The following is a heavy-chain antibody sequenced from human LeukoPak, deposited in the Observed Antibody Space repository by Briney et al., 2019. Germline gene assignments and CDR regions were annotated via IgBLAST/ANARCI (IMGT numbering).Heavy chain of an antibody. CDR1: GYTFTSYG. J-gene: IGHJ5*02. CDR3: ARDGDTVATIDGWFDP. Sequence: ASVTVSFKASGYTFTSYGISWVRQAPGQGLEWMGWISAYNGNTNYAQKLQGRVTMTTDTSTSTAYMELRGLRSDDTAVYYCARDGDTVATIDGWFDPWGQGTLVAVSS. V-gene: IGHV1-18*01. D-gene: IGHD5-12*01. CDR2: ISAYNGNT.